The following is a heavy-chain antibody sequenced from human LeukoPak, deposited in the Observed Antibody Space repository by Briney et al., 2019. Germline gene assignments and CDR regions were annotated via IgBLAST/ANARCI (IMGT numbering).Heavy chain of an antibody. CDR3: ARDHGSGYYYGGGAFDI. V-gene: IGHV3-11*04. CDR1: GFSFSDYY. CDR2: ISSSGSLM. D-gene: IGHD3-22*01. J-gene: IGHJ3*02. Sequence: GGSLRLSCAASGFSFSDYYMSWIRQAPGKGLEWVSYISSSGSLMYYADSVKGRFTISRDNAKNSLYLQMNSLRAEDTAVYYCARDHGSGYYYGGGAFDIWGQGTMVTVSS.